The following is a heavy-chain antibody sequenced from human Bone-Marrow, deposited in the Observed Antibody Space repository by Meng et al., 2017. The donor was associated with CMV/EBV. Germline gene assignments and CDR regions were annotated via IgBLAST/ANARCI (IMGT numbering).Heavy chain of an antibody. CDR1: GYTFTSYG. V-gene: IGHV1-18*01. J-gene: IGHJ5*02. CDR2: ISAYNGNT. D-gene: IGHD1-26*01. Sequence: ASVKVSCKASGYTFTSYGISWVRQAPGQGLEWMGWISAYNGNTNYAQKLQGRVTMTTDTSTSTAYMELSRLRSDDTAVYYCAREGGSGSYGLNWFDPWGQGTLVTVSS. CDR3: AREGGSGSYGLNWFDP.